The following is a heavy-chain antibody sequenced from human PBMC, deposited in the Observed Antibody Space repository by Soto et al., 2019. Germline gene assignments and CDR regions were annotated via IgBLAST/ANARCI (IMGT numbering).Heavy chain of an antibody. Sequence: ASVKVSCKASGYTFTGYYMHWVRQAPGQGLEWMGWINPNSGGTNYAQKLQGRVTMTTDTSTSTAYMELRSLRSDDTAVYYCARDLDCSSTSCYKGEGYYYYYYGMDVWGQGTTVTVSS. J-gene: IGHJ6*02. CDR2: INPNSGGT. CDR3: ARDLDCSSTSCYKGEGYYYYYYGMDV. D-gene: IGHD2-2*02. V-gene: IGHV1-2*02. CDR1: GYTFTGYY.